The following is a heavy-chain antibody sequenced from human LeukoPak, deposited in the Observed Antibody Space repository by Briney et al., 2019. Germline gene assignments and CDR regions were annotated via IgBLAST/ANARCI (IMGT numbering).Heavy chain of an antibody. CDR2: IYAGDSDI. D-gene: IGHD6-13*01. V-gene: IGHV5-51*01. CDR1: GYRFTTYW. Sequence: GESLKISFKGSGYRFTTYWIAWVRPMPGKGLEWMGIIYAGDSDIRYSPSFQGQVTISADKSISTAYLQWSSLKASDTAMYYCARTAAAVSWYFDYWGQGTLVTVSS. J-gene: IGHJ4*02. CDR3: ARTAAAVSWYFDY.